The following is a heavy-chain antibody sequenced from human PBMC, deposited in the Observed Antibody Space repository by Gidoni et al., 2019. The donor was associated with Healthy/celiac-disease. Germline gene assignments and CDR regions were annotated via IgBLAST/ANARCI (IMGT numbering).Heavy chain of an antibody. Sequence: QVQLVQSGAEVKKPGSSVKFSCKASGGTFSSYAISWVRQAPGQGLEWMGGIIPILGTANDAQKFQGRVTITADKSTSTAYMELSSLRSEDTAVYYCASSPVRVARRVGIVGATEWGQGTLVTVSS. V-gene: IGHV1-69*06. CDR1: GGTFSSYA. CDR2: IIPILGTA. D-gene: IGHD1-26*01. CDR3: ASSPVRVARRVGIVGATE. J-gene: IGHJ4*02.